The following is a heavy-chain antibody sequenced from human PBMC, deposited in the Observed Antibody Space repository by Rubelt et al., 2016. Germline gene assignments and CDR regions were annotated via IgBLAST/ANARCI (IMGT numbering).Heavy chain of an antibody. CDR3: ARRREGAEEDY. Sequence: SCNGSGYSFTTYWIGWVRQMPGKGLEWMGIIYPDDSDTRYSPSFQGQVTISADKSISTAYLQWSSLKASATAMYYCARRREGAEEDYWGQGTLVTVSS. CDR2: IYPDDSDT. V-gene: IGHV5-51*01. J-gene: IGHJ4*02. CDR1: GYSFTTYW.